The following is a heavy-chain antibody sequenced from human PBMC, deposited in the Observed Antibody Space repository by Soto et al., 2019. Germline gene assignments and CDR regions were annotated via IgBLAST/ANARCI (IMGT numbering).Heavy chain of an antibody. Sequence: QVQLVESGGAVVQPGTSLRLSCTASGFTFSSYRMHWVRQAPGKGLAWVAIIWYDGSHKFYVDSVKGRFAVSRDNSKNTEYLQMNSLTGEDTAVYYCARPRYSGDDPDALEIWGRGTLVTISS. V-gene: IGHV3-33*01. D-gene: IGHD5-12*01. CDR1: GFTFSSYR. CDR2: IWYDGSHK. CDR3: ARPRYSGDDPDALEI. J-gene: IGHJ3*02.